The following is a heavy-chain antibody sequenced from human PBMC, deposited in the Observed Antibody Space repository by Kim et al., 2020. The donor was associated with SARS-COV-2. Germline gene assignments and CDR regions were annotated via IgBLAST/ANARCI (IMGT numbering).Heavy chain of an antibody. D-gene: IGHD2-15*01. CDR2: YPGDSDT. J-gene: IGHJ4*02. Sequence: YPGDSDTRYSPSFQGQVTISADKSISTAYLQWSSLKASDTAMYYCASIGDYWGQGTLVTVSS. V-gene: IGHV5-51*01. CDR3: ASIGDY.